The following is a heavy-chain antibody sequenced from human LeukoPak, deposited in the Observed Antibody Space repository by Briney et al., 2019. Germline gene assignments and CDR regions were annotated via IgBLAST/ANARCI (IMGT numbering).Heavy chain of an antibody. J-gene: IGHJ6*02. CDR2: IIPIFGTA. Sequence: VASVKVSCKASGGTFSSYAISWVRQAPGQGLEWMGGIIPIFGTANYAQKFQGRVTITADESTSTAYMELSSLRSEDTAVYYCARDSIAVALVGMDVWGQGTTVTVSS. D-gene: IGHD6-19*01. CDR3: ARDSIAVALVGMDV. CDR1: GGTFSSYA. V-gene: IGHV1-69*13.